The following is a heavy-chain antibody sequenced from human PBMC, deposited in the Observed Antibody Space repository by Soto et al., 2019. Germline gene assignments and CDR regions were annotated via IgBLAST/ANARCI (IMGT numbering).Heavy chain of an antibody. CDR3: ARIRDGYYYYGALDY. D-gene: IGHD5-12*01. CDR2: IDWDDDK. J-gene: IGHJ4*02. V-gene: IGHV2-70*01. CDR1: GFSLSTSGMG. Sequence: ASGPTLVNPTQTLTLTFTFSGFSLSTSGMGVSWIRQPPGKALEWLSYIDWDDDKYYSSSLKTRLTISKDTSKNQVVLTMTNMDPVDTATYYCARIRDGYYYYGALDYWGQGTLVTVS.